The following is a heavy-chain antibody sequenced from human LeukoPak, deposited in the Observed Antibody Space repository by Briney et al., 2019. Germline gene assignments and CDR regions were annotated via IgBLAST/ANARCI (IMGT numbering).Heavy chain of an antibody. J-gene: IGHJ6*02. V-gene: IGHV4-59*01. CDR3: ARGGYLYYYGMDV. D-gene: IGHD6-25*01. Sequence: PSETLSLTCTVSGGSTSSYYWSWIRQPPGQGLEWIGYIYYSGSTNYNPSLKSRVTISVDTSKNQFSLKLSSVTAADTAVYYCARGGYLYYYGMDVWGRGTTVSVSS. CDR1: GGSTSSYY. CDR2: IYYSGST.